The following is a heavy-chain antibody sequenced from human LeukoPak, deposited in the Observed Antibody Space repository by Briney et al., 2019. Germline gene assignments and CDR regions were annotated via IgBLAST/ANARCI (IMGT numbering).Heavy chain of an antibody. CDR3: AGGDRNGWYFYY. J-gene: IGHJ4*02. CDR2: ISGSSSTL. D-gene: IGHD6-19*01. V-gene: IGHV3-48*04. Sequence: GGSLRLSCAASGFTFSIYGMNWVRQTPGKGLEWISYISGSSSTLYQADSVKGRFTISRDNAKNSLYLQMSSLRAEDTALYLCAGGDRNGWYFYYWGQGTLVTVSS. CDR1: GFTFSIYG.